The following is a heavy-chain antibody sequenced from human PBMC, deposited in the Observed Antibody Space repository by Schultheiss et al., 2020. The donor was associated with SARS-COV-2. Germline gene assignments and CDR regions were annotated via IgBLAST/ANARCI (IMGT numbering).Heavy chain of an antibody. Sequence: SETLSLTCTVSGGSISSGDYYWSWIRQPPGKGLEWIGYIYYSGSTYYNPSLKSRVTISVDTSKNQFSLKLSSVTAADTAVYYCARHVSRRYYDSSGYLYYFDYWGQGTLVTVSS. CDR3: ARHVSRRYYDSSGYLYYFDY. V-gene: IGHV4-30-4*01. CDR1: GGSISSGDYY. CDR2: IYYSGST. D-gene: IGHD3-22*01. J-gene: IGHJ4*02.